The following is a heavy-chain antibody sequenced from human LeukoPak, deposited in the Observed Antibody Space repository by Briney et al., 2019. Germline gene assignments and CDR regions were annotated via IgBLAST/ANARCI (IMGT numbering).Heavy chain of an antibody. Sequence: GASVTVSCKASGYTFSNFGISWVRQAPGQGLEWMGWISGYNDDTHSAQKFQGRVTMTTDTSTNTAYMDLRSLRSDDTAMYYCAKDFYNSGGRWYDCFDIWGQGTMVTVSS. V-gene: IGHV1-18*01. J-gene: IGHJ3*02. CDR3: AKDFYNSGGRWYDCFDI. CDR1: GYTFSNFG. D-gene: IGHD2-15*01. CDR2: ISGYNDDT.